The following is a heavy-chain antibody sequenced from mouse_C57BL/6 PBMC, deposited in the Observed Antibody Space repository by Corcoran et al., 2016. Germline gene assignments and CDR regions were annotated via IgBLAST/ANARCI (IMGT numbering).Heavy chain of an antibody. CDR1: GYSITSGYY. CDR2: ITYDGSN. J-gene: IGHJ3*01. Sequence: DVQLQESGPGLVKPSQSLSLTCSVTGYSITSGYYWNWIRQFPGNKLEWMGYITYDGSNNYNPSLKNRISITRDPSKNHFFLRLNSVTTEDTATYYCAREGFYDGYYSAYWGQGTLVTVSA. V-gene: IGHV3-6*01. D-gene: IGHD2-3*01. CDR3: AREGFYDGYYSAY.